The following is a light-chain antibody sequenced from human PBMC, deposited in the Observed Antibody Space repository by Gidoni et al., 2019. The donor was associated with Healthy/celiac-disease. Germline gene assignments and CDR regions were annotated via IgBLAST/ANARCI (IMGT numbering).Light chain of an antibody. CDR3: QQSYS. V-gene: IGKV1-39*01. Sequence: DIQMTQSPSSLSASVGDRVTITCRASQRISSYLNWYQQKPGKAPKLLIYAASSLQSGVPARFSGSGSGTDFTLTISSLQPEDFATYSCQQSYSFXXXTKLEIK. J-gene: IGKJ2*01. CDR2: AAS. CDR1: QRISSY.